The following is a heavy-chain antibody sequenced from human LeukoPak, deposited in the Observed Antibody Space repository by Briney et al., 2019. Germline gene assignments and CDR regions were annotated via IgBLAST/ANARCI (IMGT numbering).Heavy chain of an antibody. CDR1: GFTFSSYA. J-gene: IGHJ3*02. D-gene: IGHD3-3*01. V-gene: IGHV3-23*01. CDR2: ISGSGGST. Sequence: GGSLRLSCAASGFTFSSYAMSWVRQAPGKGLEWVSAISGSGGSTYYADSVKGRFTISRDNAKNSLYLQMNSLRAEDTAVYYCARSPWSGYYDAFDIWGQGTMVTVSS. CDR3: ARSPWSGYYDAFDI.